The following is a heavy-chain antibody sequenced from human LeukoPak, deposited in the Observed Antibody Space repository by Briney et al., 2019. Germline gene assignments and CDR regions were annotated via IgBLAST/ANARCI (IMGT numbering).Heavy chain of an antibody. CDR1: GFTFRSYT. Sequence: GGSLRLSCAASGFTFRSYTMNWVRQAPGKGLEWVSTISSSSSSIYYADSVKGRFTISRDNAKKSLYLQMNSLRAEDTAMYYCARGFCTSTSCYGSYWGQGTLVTVSS. V-gene: IGHV3-21*01. D-gene: IGHD2-2*01. CDR3: ARGFCTSTSCYGSY. CDR2: ISSSSSSI. J-gene: IGHJ4*02.